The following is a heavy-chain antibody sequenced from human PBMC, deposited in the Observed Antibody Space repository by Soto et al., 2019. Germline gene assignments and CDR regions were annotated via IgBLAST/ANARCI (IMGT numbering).Heavy chain of an antibody. CDR1: GDSISSSKW. Sequence: SETLSLTCDVSGDSISSSKWWNWVRQPPGKGLEWIGEIYRSGSTNYNPSLKSRVTISVDRSKNQFSLNLTSLTAADTAVYYCARDPRIAVAGYIDSWGQGTLVTVSS. J-gene: IGHJ4*02. V-gene: IGHV4-4*02. CDR2: IYRSGST. CDR3: ARDPRIAVAGYIDS. D-gene: IGHD6-19*01.